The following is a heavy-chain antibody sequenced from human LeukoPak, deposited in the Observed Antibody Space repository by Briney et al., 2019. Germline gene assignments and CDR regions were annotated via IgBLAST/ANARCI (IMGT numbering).Heavy chain of an antibody. CDR1: GGSISSYY. CDR3: ARDSRGPREYYFDY. CDR2: IYTSGST. V-gene: IGHV4-4*07. J-gene: IGHJ4*02. Sequence: SETLSLTCTVSGGSISSYYWSWIRQPAGKGLEWIGRIYTSGSTNYNPSLKSRVTISVDTSKNQFSLKLSSVTAADTAVYYCARDSRGPREYYFDYWGQGALVTVSS.